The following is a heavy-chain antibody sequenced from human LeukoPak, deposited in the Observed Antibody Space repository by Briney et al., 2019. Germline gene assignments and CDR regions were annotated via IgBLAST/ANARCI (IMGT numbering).Heavy chain of an antibody. Sequence: GGSLRLSCTASEFTVSRNYMLWVRQTPGKGLEWVSLIFSNGDTHYADSVKGRFTISRDTSKNTVSLQMNSLRVEDTAMYYCTRDQMNYWGQGTLVTVSS. J-gene: IGHJ4*02. CDR1: EFTVSRNY. V-gene: IGHV3-53*01. CDR2: IFSNGDT. CDR3: TRDQMNY. D-gene: IGHD5-24*01.